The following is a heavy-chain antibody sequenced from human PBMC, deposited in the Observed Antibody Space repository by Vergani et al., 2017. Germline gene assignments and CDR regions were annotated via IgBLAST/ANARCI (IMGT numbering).Heavy chain of an antibody. Sequence: QVQLQESGPGLVKPSGTLSLTCAVSGGSISSSNWRSWVRQPPGKGLEWNGEIHHSGSTNYNPSLKSRVTISVDKSKNQFSLKLSSVTAADTAVYYCARFLTGTTIYYYYGMDVWGQGTTVTVSS. CDR3: ARFLTGTTIYYYYGMDV. D-gene: IGHD1-20*01. CDR1: GGSISSSNW. CDR2: IHHSGST. V-gene: IGHV4-4*02. J-gene: IGHJ6*02.